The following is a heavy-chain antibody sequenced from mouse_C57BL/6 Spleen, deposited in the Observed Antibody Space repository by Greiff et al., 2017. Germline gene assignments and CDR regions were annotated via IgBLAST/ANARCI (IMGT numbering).Heavy chain of an antibody. Sequence: VQLQQSGAELARPGASVKMSCKASGYTFTRYTMNWVKQRPGQGLEWIGYINPSSGYTKYNQKCKDKATLTADKSASTAYMQLSSLTSEDSAVDYCARSGGSSYGYAMDYWGQGTSVTVSA. J-gene: IGHJ4*01. V-gene: IGHV1-4*01. CDR2: INPSSGYT. CDR1: GYTFTRYT. CDR3: ARSGGSSYGYAMDY. D-gene: IGHD1-1*01.